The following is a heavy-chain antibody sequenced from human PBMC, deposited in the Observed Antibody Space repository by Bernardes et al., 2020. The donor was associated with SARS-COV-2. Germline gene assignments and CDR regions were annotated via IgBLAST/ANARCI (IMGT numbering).Heavy chain of an antibody. V-gene: IGHV1-46*01. D-gene: IGHD3-10*01. CDR1: GYTLSRYS. CDR2: VNRIGGGT. J-gene: IGHJ4*02. Sequence: ASVKVSCKTSGYTLSRYSTHWVRQAPGQGLEWMGLVNRIGGGTAYARNFQGRVTMTRDTSTSTEYMELSSLTSEDTAVYYCARDLGLGSYYTDYWGQGTLVNVSS. CDR3: ARDLGLGSYYTDY.